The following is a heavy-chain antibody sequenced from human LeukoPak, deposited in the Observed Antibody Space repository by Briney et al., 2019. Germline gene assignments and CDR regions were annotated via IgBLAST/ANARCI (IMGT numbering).Heavy chain of an antibody. Sequence: KTGGSLRLSCAASGFTFSSYSMNWVRQAPGKGLEWVSSISSSSSYIYYADSVKGRFTISRDNAKNSLYLQMNSLRAEDTAVYYCARIVKMSTGDFWSGAGYYYYMDVWGKGTTVTVSS. CDR2: ISSSSSYI. D-gene: IGHD3-3*01. V-gene: IGHV3-21*01. CDR3: ARIVKMSTGDFWSGAGYYYYMDV. CDR1: GFTFSSYS. J-gene: IGHJ6*03.